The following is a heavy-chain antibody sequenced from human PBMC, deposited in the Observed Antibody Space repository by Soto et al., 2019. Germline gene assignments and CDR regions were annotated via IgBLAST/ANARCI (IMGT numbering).Heavy chain of an antibody. CDR3: ARGSTIFGVVIRGYYFDY. D-gene: IGHD3-3*01. CDR1: GGSFSGYY. J-gene: IGHJ4*02. Sequence: PSETLSLTSAVYGGSFSGYYWSWIRQPPGKGLEWIGEINHSGSTNYNPSLKSRVTISVDTSKNQFSLKLSSVTAADTAVYYCARGSTIFGVVIRGYYFDYWGQGTTVTVSS. CDR2: INHSGST. V-gene: IGHV4-34*01.